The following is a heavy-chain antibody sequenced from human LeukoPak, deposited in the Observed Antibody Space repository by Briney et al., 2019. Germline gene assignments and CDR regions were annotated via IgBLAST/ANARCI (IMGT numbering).Heavy chain of an antibody. J-gene: IGHJ6*02. CDR2: VSGSGVNT. V-gene: IGHV3-23*01. D-gene: IGHD6-13*01. CDR1: GFTFSSYA. Sequence: PGGSLRLSCAASGFTFSSYAMSWVRQAPGKGLDWVLTVSGSGVNTYYADSVKGRFTISRDNSKNTLYLQMNSLRAEDTAVYYCANNEGQLAFHGMDVWGQGTTVTVSS. CDR3: ANNEGQLAFHGMDV.